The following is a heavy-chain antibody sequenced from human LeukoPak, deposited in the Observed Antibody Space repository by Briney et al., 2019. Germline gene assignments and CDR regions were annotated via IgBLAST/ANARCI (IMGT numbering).Heavy chain of an antibody. Sequence: GGSLRLSCAASGFSFSRYWIHWVRQAPGKGLVWVSRINGDGTNTAYADSVKGRLTTSRDNAKNTVYLQMNSLTEEDTAVYYCARDSGEAYGDYSPYWGQGNLVIVSS. CDR1: GFSFSRYW. D-gene: IGHD4-17*01. CDR3: ARDSGEAYGDYSPY. CDR2: INGDGTNT. V-gene: IGHV3-74*01. J-gene: IGHJ4*02.